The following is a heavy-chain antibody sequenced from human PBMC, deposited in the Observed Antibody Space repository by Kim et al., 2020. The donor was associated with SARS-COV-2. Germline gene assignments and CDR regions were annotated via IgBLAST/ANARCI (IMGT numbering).Heavy chain of an antibody. CDR2: IYYSGST. Sequence: SETLSLTCTVSGGSISSHYWSWTRQPPGKGLEWIGYIYYSGSTNYKPSLKSRVTISVDTSKNQFSLKLSSVTAADTAVYYCARAPLGWLELHGWYYFDY. J-gene: IGHJ4*01. CDR1: GGSISSHY. V-gene: IGHV4-59*11. CDR3: ARAPLGWLELHGWYYFDY. D-gene: IGHD2-15*01.